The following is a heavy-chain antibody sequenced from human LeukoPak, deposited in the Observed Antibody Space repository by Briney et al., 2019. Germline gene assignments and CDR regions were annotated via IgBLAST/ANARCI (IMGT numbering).Heavy chain of an antibody. Sequence: GGSLRLSCAPPGFTFRSHGMHWVRQAPGKGLEWVAVVRNDGSNAYHADSVKGRFTISRDNSKNTLYLQMNSLRGEDTAVYYCARDSGSRWFGPIVNWGQRTLVIVSS. CDR3: ARDSGSRWFGPIVN. CDR2: VRNDGSNA. J-gene: IGHJ4*02. D-gene: IGHD3-10*01. CDR1: GFTFRSHG. V-gene: IGHV3-33*01.